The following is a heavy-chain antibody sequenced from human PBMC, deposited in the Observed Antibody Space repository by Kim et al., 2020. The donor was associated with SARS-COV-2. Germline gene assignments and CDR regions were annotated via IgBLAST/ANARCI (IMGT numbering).Heavy chain of an antibody. D-gene: IGHD2-21*01. CDR2: ISYDGTRD. CDR3: ARGKSVIDDYHGLDV. J-gene: IGHJ6*02. CDR1: GFTFSDYA. V-gene: IGHV3-30-3*01. Sequence: GGSLRLSCAASGFTFSDYAMHWVRQAPGEGLEWAAAISYDGTRDYFADSVKGRFTITRDNSKNTLHLQMNSLRAEDTAVYFCARGKSVIDDYHGLDVWG.